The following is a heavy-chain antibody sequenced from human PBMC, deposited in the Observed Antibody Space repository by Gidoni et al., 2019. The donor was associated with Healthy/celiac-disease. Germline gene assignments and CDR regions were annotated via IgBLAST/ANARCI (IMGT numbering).Heavy chain of an antibody. CDR1: GFTFSSYW. V-gene: IGHV3-7*04. CDR2: IKQDGSEK. D-gene: IGHD1-26*01. CDR3: ARARGGMGARLGKYFDY. J-gene: IGHJ4*02. Sequence: EVQLVESGGGLVQPGGSLRLSCAATGFTFSSYWMSWVRQAPGKGLEWMANIKQDGSEKYYVDSVKGRFTISRDNAKNSLYLQMNSLRAEDTAVYYCARARGGMGARLGKYFDYWGQGTLVTVSS.